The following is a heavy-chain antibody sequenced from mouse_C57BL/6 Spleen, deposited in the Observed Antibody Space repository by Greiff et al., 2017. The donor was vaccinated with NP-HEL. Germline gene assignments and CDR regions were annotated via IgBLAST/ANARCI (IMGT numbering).Heavy chain of an antibody. CDR1: GYTFTDYN. CDR2: INPNNGGT. D-gene: IGHD1-1*01. CDR3: ASGANYYGSSYHWCFDV. Sequence: VQLQQSGPELVKPGASVKMSCKASGYTFTDYNMHWVKQSHGKSLEWIGYINPNNGGTSYNQKFKGKATLTANKSSSTAYMELRSLTSEDSAVYYCASGANYYGSSYHWCFDVWGTGTTVTVSS. J-gene: IGHJ1*03. V-gene: IGHV1-22*01.